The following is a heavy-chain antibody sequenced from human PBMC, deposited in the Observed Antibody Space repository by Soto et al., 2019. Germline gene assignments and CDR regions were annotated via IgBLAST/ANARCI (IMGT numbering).Heavy chain of an antibody. CDR3: ARQVTVRGDTQRYYFDY. Sequence: SETLSLTCTVSGGSISSSSYYWGWIRQPPGKGLEWIGSLYYSGSTYYNPTLKSRVTISADTSKNQFSLKLTSVTATDTAVYYCARQVTVRGDTQRYYFDYWGQGTLVTVSS. CDR1: GGSISSSSYY. D-gene: IGHD3-10*01. CDR2: LYYSGST. V-gene: IGHV4-39*01. J-gene: IGHJ4*02.